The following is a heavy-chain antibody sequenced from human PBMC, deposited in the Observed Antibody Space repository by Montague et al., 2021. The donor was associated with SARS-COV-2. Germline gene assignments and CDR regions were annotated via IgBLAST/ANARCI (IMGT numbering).Heavy chain of an antibody. CDR2: ISWNSGSI. J-gene: IGHJ4*02. CDR3: ALPQELGFDY. Sequence: SLSLSFSASGFTFDDYAMHWVRQAPGKGLEWVSGISWNSGSIGYADSVKGRFIISRDNAKNSLYLQMNSLRAEDTALYYCALPQELGFDYWGQGTLVTVSS. D-gene: IGHD7-27*01. CDR1: GFTFDDYA. V-gene: IGHV3-9*01.